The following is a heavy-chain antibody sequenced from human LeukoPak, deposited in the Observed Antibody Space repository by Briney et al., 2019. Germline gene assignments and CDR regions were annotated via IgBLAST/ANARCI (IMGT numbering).Heavy chain of an antibody. Sequence: GGSLRLSCAASGFTLSNYAMNWVRQAPGKGLEWVSVIGGSGGDTYYADSVKGRFTISRDNSKNRLYLRMNSLRAEDTALYYCAKDFVVVPGLVNYFDSWGQGTLVTVSS. D-gene: IGHD2-2*01. V-gene: IGHV3-23*01. J-gene: IGHJ4*02. CDR1: GFTLSNYA. CDR2: IGGSGGDT. CDR3: AKDFVVVPGLVNYFDS.